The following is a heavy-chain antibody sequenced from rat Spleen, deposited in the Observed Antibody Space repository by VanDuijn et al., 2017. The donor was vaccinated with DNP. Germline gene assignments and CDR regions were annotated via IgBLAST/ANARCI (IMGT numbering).Heavy chain of an antibody. V-gene: IGHV5-7*01. J-gene: IGHJ3*01. CDR3: VTHPSWFGY. Sequence: EVQLVESGGGLVQPGGSLKLSCAASGFTFRDYYMAWVRQAPTKGLEWVAYSSYDGGSTYNGDSVKGRFTISRDNAKRTQYLQMDSLRSEDTATYYCVTHPSWFGYWGPGTLVTVSS. CDR2: SSYDGGST. CDR1: GFTFRDYY.